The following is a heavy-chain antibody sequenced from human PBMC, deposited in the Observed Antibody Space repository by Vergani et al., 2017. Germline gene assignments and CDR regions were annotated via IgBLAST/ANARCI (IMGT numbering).Heavy chain of an antibody. Sequence: EVQLVESGGGLVQPGGSLRLSCAASGFTFSSFWMHWVRQTPGKGLVWVSRIKSDGSSTSYADSVKGRFTISRDNAKNTLYLQMNSLRAEDTAVYYCARGRYHISVSRPAGMDVWGQGTTVTVSS. D-gene: IGHD6-6*01. CDR2: IKSDGSST. CDR1: GFTFSSFW. J-gene: IGHJ6*02. CDR3: ARGRYHISVSRPAGMDV. V-gene: IGHV3-74*01.